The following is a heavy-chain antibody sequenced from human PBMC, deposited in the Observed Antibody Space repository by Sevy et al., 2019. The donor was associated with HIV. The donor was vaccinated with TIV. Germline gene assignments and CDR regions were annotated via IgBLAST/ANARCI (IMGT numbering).Heavy chain of an antibody. CDR2: INSDSDTM. CDR3: ARERGTYYDTSGYPYLLEAGFDY. V-gene: IGHV3-48*02. CDR1: GFPFNYYA. J-gene: IGHJ4*02. D-gene: IGHD3-22*01. Sequence: GGSLRLSCVASGFPFNYYAMNWVRQAPGKGLEWILYINSDSDTMYYGDPVKGRFTITRENAKNSLYRQMNSLSDEDAAVYYCARERGTYYDTSGYPYLLEAGFDYWGQGTLVTVSS.